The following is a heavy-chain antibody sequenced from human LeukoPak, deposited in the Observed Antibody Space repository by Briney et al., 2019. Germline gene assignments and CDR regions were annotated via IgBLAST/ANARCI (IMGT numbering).Heavy chain of an antibody. Sequence: PSETLSLTCAVSGGSISSGGYSWSWIRQPPGKGLEWIGYIYHSGSTYYNPSLKSRVTISVDTSKNQFSLKLSSVTAADTAVYYCARTKSENWFDPWGQGTLVTVSS. D-gene: IGHD2-8*01. V-gene: IGHV4-30-2*01. CDR2: IYHSGST. CDR3: ARTKSENWFDP. J-gene: IGHJ5*02. CDR1: GGSISSGGYS.